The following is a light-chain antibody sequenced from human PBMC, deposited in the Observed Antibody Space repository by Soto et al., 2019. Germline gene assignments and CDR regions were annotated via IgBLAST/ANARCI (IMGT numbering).Light chain of an antibody. CDR1: QSVSSSS. Sequence: EIVLTQSPGTLSLSPGDRATLSCRASQSVSSSSLAWYQQKPGQAPRLVIYGASTRATGIPDRLSGSGSRTDFTLTISRLEPEDFAVYYCQQYGSSSLTFGGGTKVEIK. CDR2: GAS. CDR3: QQYGSSSLT. J-gene: IGKJ4*01. V-gene: IGKV3-20*01.